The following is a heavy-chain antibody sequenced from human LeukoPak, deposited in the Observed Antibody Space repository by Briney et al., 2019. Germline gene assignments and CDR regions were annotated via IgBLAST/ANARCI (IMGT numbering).Heavy chain of an antibody. J-gene: IGHJ4*02. D-gene: IGHD3-22*01. CDR1: GFTFSSYE. CDR3: ARGRPWLPLDY. Sequence: PGGSLRLSCAASGFTFSSYEMNWVRQAPGKGLEWVSYISSSGSTIYYADSVKGRLTISRDNAKNSLYLQMNSLRAEDTAVYYCARGRPWLPLDYWGQGTLVTVSS. CDR2: ISSSGSTI. V-gene: IGHV3-48*03.